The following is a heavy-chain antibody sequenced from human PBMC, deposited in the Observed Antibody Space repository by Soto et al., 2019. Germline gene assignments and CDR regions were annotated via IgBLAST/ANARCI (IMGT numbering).Heavy chain of an antibody. V-gene: IGHV1-46*01. J-gene: IGHJ6*02. CDR1: GYTFTSYY. CDR3: ARKRFTQDYYYYYGMDV. CDR2: INPSGGST. Sequence: GASVKVSCKASGYTFTSYYMHWVRQAPGQGLEWMGIINPSGGSTSYAQKFQGRVTMTRDTSTSTVYMELSSLRSDDTAVYYCARKRFTQDYYYYYGMDVWGQGTTVTVSS. D-gene: IGHD3-3*01.